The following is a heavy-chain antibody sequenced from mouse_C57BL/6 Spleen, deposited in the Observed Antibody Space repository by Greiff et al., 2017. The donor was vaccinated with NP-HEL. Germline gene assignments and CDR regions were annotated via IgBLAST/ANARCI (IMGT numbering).Heavy chain of an antibody. CDR2: INPSSGYT. CDR1: GYTFTSYT. V-gene: IGHV1-4*01. J-gene: IGHJ2*01. CDR3: ARSGLGPDY. Sequence: VQLQQSGAELARPGASVKMSCKASGYTFTSYTMHWVKQRPGQGLEWIGYINPSSGYTKYQQKFKDKATLTADKSSSTASMQLTSLTSEDSAVYDCARSGLGPDYWGQGTTLTVSS. D-gene: IGHD3-3*01.